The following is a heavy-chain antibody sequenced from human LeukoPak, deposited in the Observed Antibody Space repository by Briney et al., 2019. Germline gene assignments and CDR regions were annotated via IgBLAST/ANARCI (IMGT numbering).Heavy chain of an antibody. CDR1: GFTFRNYV. J-gene: IGHJ4*02. V-gene: IGHV3-30*02. D-gene: IGHD3-3*01. CDR3: ARTTRFLEWFSKMYYFDY. Sequence: GGSLRLSCAASGFTFRNYVMHWVRQAPGKGLEWVAFIQYDGSNKYYADSVKGRFTISRDNSKNTLDLQMSSLRTEDTAVYYCARTTRFLEWFSKMYYFDYWGQGTLVTVSS. CDR2: IQYDGSNK.